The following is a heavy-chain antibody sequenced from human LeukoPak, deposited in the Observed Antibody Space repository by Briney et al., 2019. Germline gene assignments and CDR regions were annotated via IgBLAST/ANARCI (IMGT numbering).Heavy chain of an antibody. D-gene: IGHD2-21*01. CDR1: GGSISSYY. CDR2: IYYSGST. CDR3: ARGGSYSFYYYYYGMDV. V-gene: IGHV4-59*01. Sequence: SETLSLTCTVSGGSISSYYWSWIRQPPGKGLEWIGYIYYSGSTNYNPSLKSRVTVSVDTSKNQFSLKLSSVTAADTAVYYCARGGSYSFYYYYYGMDVWGQGTTVTVSS. J-gene: IGHJ6*02.